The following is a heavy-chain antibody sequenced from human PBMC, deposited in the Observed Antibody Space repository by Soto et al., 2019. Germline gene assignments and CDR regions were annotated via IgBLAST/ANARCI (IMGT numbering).Heavy chain of an antibody. V-gene: IGHV3-30*18. CDR1: GFTFSSYG. J-gene: IGHJ6*01. CDR3: AKDQGCSSTSCYALIYYYYGMDV. Sequence: QVQLVESGGGVVQPGRSLRLSCAASGFTFSSYGMHWVRQAPGKGLEWVAVISYDGSNKYYADSVKGRFTISRDNSKNTLYLQMNSLRAEDTAVYYCAKDQGCSSTSCYALIYYYYGMDVW. D-gene: IGHD2-2*01. CDR2: ISYDGSNK.